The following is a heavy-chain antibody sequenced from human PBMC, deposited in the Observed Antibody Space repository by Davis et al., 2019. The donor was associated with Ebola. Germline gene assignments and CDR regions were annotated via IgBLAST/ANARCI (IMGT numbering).Heavy chain of an antibody. J-gene: IGHJ4*02. CDR3: ATCKEDDFWSGYYMGY. Sequence: PSETLSPTCTVPGGSISSGGYYWSWIRHHPGKGLEWIGYIYYSGSTYYNPSLKSRVTISVDTSKNQFSLKLSSVTAADTAVYYCATCKEDDFWSGYYMGYWGQGTLVTVSS. CDR1: GGSISSGGYY. D-gene: IGHD3-3*01. V-gene: IGHV4-30-4*08. CDR2: IYYSGST.